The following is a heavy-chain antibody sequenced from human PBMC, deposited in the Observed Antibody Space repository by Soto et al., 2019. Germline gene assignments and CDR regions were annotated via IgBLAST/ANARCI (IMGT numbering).Heavy chain of an antibody. CDR1: GGSMSTYY. J-gene: IGHJ4*02. CDR3: ASGKAYHPH. CDR2: IYYSGST. V-gene: IGHV4-59*01. Sequence: QVQLQESGPGLVKPSETLSLTCTVSGGSMSTYYWSWIRQPPGKGLEWIGNIYYSGSTNYNPSLTSRVTISLDTSKNQFSLRLTSGTSADTAVYYCASGKAYHPHWGQGTLVTVSS.